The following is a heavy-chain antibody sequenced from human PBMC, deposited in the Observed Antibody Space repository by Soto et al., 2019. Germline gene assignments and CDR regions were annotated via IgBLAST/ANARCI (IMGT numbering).Heavy chain of an antibody. CDR2: IIPILGIA. CDR3: ATGGELNWNPVELAFDI. CDR1: GGTFSSYT. V-gene: IGHV1-69*02. D-gene: IGHD1-20*01. Sequence: SVKVSCKASGGTFSSYTISWVRQAPGQGLEWMGRIIPILGIANYAQKFQGRVTITADKSTSTAYMELSSLRSEDTAVYYCATGGELNWNPVELAFDIWGQGTMVTVSS. J-gene: IGHJ3*02.